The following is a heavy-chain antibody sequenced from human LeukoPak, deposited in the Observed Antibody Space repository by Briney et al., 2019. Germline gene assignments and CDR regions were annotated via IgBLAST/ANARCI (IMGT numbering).Heavy chain of an antibody. D-gene: IGHD3-10*01. CDR2: ISSSSSYI. Sequence: GGSLRLSCAASGFTFSSYSMNWVRQAPGKGLEWVSSISSSSSYIYYADSVKGRFTISRDNAKNSLYLQMNSLRAEDTAVYYCARGSYGSGSYYIHWGRGTLVTVSS. J-gene: IGHJ4*02. V-gene: IGHV3-21*01. CDR1: GFTFSSYS. CDR3: ARGSYGSGSYYIH.